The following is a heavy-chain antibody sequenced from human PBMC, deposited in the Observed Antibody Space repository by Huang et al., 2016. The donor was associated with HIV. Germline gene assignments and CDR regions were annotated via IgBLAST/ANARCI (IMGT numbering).Heavy chain of an antibody. CDR2: FEPENWET. CDR1: GYTLTELS. D-gene: IGHD3-22*01. V-gene: IGHV1-24*01. CDR3: ATVYRRFRNHDSGDYYFDY. Sequence: QVQLVQSGAEVKKPGASVKVSCQVSGYTLTELSMHWVRQAPGKGLEWRGGFEPENWETSYAQKLQGIVTMTEDTATDTAYMELSSLRSEDTAVYYCATVYRRFRNHDSGDYYFDYWDQGTLVTVSS. J-gene: IGHJ4*02.